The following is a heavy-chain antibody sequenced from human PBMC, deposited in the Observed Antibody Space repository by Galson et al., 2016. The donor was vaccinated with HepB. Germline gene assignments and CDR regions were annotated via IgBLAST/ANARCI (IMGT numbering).Heavy chain of an antibody. CDR2: IWSDGSNA. CDR1: GISFWNYI. Sequence: SLRLSCAASGISFWNYIMHWVRQAPGKGLEWVATIWSDGSNAHYSDSVKGRFHITRDNLRNTLFLHVSNLRGDDTAVYYCARPDDPHYSDFRFGPPEAFRYYGMDVWGEGTTVTVSS. CDR3: ARPDDPHYSDFRFGPPEAFRYYGMDV. D-gene: IGHD3-10*01. J-gene: IGHJ6*01. V-gene: IGHV3-33*01.